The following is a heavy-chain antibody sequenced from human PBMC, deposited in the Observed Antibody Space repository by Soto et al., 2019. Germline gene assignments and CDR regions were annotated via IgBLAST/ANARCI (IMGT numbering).Heavy chain of an antibody. Sequence: SLRLSCAASGFTFSSYWMHWVRQAPGKGLVWVSRINNDGSSTSYADSVKGRFTISRDNAKNTLYLQMNSLRAEDTAVYYCARVRGGYCSGGSCYRSYYYYYMDVWGKGTTVTVSS. CDR2: INNDGSST. J-gene: IGHJ6*03. V-gene: IGHV3-74*01. CDR1: GFTFSSYW. D-gene: IGHD2-15*01. CDR3: ARVRGGYCSGGSCYRSYYYYYMDV.